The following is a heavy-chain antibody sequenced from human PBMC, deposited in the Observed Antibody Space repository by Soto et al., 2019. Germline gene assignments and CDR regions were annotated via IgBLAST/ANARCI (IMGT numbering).Heavy chain of an antibody. CDR3: EKQIKSGQWLALDY. CDR1: GFTFGSYG. Sequence: PGGSLRLSCAASGFTFGSYGMHWVRQAPGKGLEWVAVISYDGSNKYYADSVKGRFTISRDNSKNTLYLQMNSLRAEDTAVYYCEKQIKSGQWLALDYWGQGTLVTVSS. D-gene: IGHD6-19*01. V-gene: IGHV3-30*18. CDR2: ISYDGSNK. J-gene: IGHJ4*02.